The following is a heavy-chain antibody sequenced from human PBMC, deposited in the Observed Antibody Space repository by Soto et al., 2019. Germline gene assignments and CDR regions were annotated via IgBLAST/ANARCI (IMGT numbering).Heavy chain of an antibody. Sequence: ASVKVSCKASGGTFSSYTISWVRQAPGQGLEWMGWISAYNGNTNYAQKLQGRVTMTTDTSTSTAYMELRSLRSDDTAVYYCARETYGDYVGYFDPWGQGIQVTVSS. D-gene: IGHD4-17*01. V-gene: IGHV1-18*01. CDR1: GGTFSSYT. CDR3: ARETYGDYVGYFDP. CDR2: ISAYNGNT. J-gene: IGHJ5*02.